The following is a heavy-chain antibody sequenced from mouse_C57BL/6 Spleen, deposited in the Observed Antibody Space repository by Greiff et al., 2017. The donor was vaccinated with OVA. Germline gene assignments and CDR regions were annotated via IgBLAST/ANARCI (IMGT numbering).Heavy chain of an antibody. D-gene: IGHD2-3*01. J-gene: IGHJ2*01. V-gene: IGHV1-26*01. Sequence: VQLQQSGPELVKPGASVKISCKASGYTFTDYYMNWVKQSHGKSLEWIGDINPNNGGTSYNQKFKGKATLTVDKSSSTAYMELRSLTSEDSAVYYCARIYDGYSDPFDYWGQGTTLTVSS. CDR3: ARIYDGYSDPFDY. CDR2: INPNNGGT. CDR1: GYTFTDYY.